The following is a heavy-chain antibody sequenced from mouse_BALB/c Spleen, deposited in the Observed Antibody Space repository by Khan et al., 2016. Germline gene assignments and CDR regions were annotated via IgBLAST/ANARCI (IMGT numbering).Heavy chain of an antibody. Sequence: EVQLQESGPGLVKPSQSLSLTCTVTGYSITSDYAWNWIRQFPGNKLEWMGYISYSGSTSYNPSLKSRISITRDTSKNQFFLQSNSVTTEDTATYYCSRAPPRWYFDVWGAGTTVTVSS. CDR1: GYSITSDYA. CDR3: SRAPPRWYFDV. CDR2: ISYSGST. J-gene: IGHJ1*01. V-gene: IGHV3-2*02.